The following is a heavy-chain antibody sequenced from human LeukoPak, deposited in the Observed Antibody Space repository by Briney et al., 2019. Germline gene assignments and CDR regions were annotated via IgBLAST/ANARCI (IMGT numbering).Heavy chain of an antibody. Sequence: GGSLRLSCAGYGFTFGNYWIAWVRQAPGKGLEWVANIKEDGSEKYYLDSVEGRFTISRDNSNNTLFLQMNSLRAEDTAVYFCSKRDGRYFDSWGQGTLVTVSS. V-gene: IGHV3-7*03. D-gene: IGHD5-24*01. J-gene: IGHJ4*02. CDR3: SKRDGRYFDS. CDR1: GFTFGNYW. CDR2: IKEDGSEK.